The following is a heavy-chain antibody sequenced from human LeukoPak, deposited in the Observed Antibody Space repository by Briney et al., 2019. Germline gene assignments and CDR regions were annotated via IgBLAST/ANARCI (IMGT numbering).Heavy chain of an antibody. CDR2: INPSGGST. CDR1: GYTFTSYY. Sequence: ASVKVSCKASGYTFTSYYMHWVRQAPGQGLEWMGIINPSGGSTSYAQKFQGRVTMTRDTSTSTAYMELSSLRSEDTAVYYCARDYTPSSSGYYDPSFDYWGQGTLVTVAS. J-gene: IGHJ4*02. CDR3: ARDYTPSSSGYYDPSFDY. D-gene: IGHD3-22*01. V-gene: IGHV1-46*01.